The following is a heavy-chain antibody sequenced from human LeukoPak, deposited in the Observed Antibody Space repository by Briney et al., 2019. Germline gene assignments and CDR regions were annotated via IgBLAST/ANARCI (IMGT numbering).Heavy chain of an antibody. Sequence: SETLSLTCAVSGGSISSGGYSWSWIRQPPGKGLEWIGHIYHSGSTYYNPSLKSRVTISVDRSKNQFSLKLSSVTAADTAVYYCARGVIQLWLPYFDYWGQGTLVTVSS. CDR3: ARGVIQLWLPYFDY. CDR2: IYHSGST. V-gene: IGHV4-30-2*01. D-gene: IGHD5-18*01. J-gene: IGHJ4*02. CDR1: GGSISSGGYS.